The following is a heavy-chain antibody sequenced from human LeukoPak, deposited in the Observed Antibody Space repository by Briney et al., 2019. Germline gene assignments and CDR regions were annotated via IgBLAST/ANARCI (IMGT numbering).Heavy chain of an antibody. Sequence: GGSLRLSCAASGITFSSYAMSWVRQAPGKGLEWVSAISGSSGNTYYADSVKGRFTISRDNSKDTLYLQMNSLGVEDTAIYYCAKGKTGAGTGGHNFDYWGQGTLVTISS. V-gene: IGHV3-23*01. J-gene: IGHJ4*02. D-gene: IGHD6-19*01. CDR1: GITFSSYA. CDR2: ISGSSGNT. CDR3: AKGKTGAGTGGHNFDY.